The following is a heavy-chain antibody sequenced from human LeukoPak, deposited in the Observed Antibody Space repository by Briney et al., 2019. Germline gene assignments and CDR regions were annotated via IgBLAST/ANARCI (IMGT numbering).Heavy chain of an antibody. Sequence: ASVEVSCKPSGYTFTGYYLHWVRQAPGQALEWMGWINPNIGATMYAQKFQGRVTMTRDTSISTAYIEVNSLKSDDTAIYYCARDRVGSGWPRPYYFEIWGQGTLVTVSS. D-gene: IGHD6-19*01. CDR2: INPNIGAT. J-gene: IGHJ4*02. V-gene: IGHV1-2*02. CDR3: ARDRVGSGWPRPYYFEI. CDR1: GYTFTGYY.